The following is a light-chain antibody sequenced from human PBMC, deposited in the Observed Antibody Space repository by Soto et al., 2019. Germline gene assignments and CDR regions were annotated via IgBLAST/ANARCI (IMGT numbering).Light chain of an antibody. Sequence: AIQLTQSPSSLSASVGDRVTITCRASQGISSALAWYQQKRGKAPKLLIYYASSLESGVPSRFSGSGSGTDFTLTISSLQPEDFATYYCQQFNSYSSLTFGGGTKVEIK. CDR1: QGISSA. V-gene: IGKV1-13*02. J-gene: IGKJ4*01. CDR2: YAS. CDR3: QQFNSYSSLT.